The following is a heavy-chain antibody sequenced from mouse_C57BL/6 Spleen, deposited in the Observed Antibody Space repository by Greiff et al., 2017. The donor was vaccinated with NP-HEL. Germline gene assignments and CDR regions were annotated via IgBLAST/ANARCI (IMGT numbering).Heavy chain of an antibody. D-gene: IGHD2-4*01. Sequence: QVQLQQSGPELVKPGASVKISCKASGYSFTSYYIHWVKQRPGQGLEWIGWIYPGSGYTKYNEKFKGKATLTADTSSSTAYMQLSSLTSEDSAVYYCARTMSKRYYFDYWGQGTTLTVSS. CDR2: IYPGSGYT. CDR1: GYSFTSYY. V-gene: IGHV1-66*01. CDR3: ARTMSKRYYFDY. J-gene: IGHJ2*01.